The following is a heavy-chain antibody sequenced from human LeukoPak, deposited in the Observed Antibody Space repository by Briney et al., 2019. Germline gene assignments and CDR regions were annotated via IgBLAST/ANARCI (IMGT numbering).Heavy chain of an antibody. CDR1: GGSFSGYY. D-gene: IGHD2-21*01. CDR2: IYSSGST. CDR3: ANNCGGDCYAPDY. V-gene: IGHV4-59*01. Sequence: SETLSLTCAVYGGSFSGYYWSWIRQPPGKGLEWIGYIYSSGSTKYNPSLNSRVTISVDTSKNQFTLKLSSVTAADTAIYYCANNCGGDCYAPDYWGQGTLVTVSS. J-gene: IGHJ4*02.